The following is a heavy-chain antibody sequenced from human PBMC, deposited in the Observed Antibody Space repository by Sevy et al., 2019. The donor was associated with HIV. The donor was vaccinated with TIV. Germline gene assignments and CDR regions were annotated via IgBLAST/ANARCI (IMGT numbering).Heavy chain of an antibody. CDR1: GFTFNTHA. CDR3: ARAGGYTSAWSPGNH. J-gene: IGHJ4*02. CDR2: ISYDGIIK. V-gene: IGHV3-30*04. Sequence: GGSLRLSCAASGFTFNTHAMHWVRQAPGKGLEWEALISYDGIIKYYADSVKSRLTISRDNSKNTLSLQMNSLRVEDTAVYYCARAGGYTSAWSPGNHWGQGTLVTVSS. D-gene: IGHD6-19*01.